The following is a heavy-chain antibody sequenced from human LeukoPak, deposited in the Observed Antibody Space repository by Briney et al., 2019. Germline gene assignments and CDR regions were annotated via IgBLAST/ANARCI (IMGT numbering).Heavy chain of an antibody. CDR3: ARDMQLVPFRYLGYYYGMDV. D-gene: IGHD6-13*01. V-gene: IGHV1-18*01. CDR2: ISAYNGNT. CDR1: GYTFTSYG. J-gene: IGHJ6*02. Sequence: PRASVKVSCKASGYTFTSYGISWVRQAPGQGLEWMGWISAYNGNTNYAQKLQGRVTMTTDTSTSTAYMELRSLRSDDTAVYYCARDMQLVPFRYLGYYYGMDVWGQGTTVTVSS.